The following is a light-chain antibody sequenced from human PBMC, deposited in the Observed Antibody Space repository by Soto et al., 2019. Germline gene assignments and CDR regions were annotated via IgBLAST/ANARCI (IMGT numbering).Light chain of an antibody. CDR1: QSINSY. CDR2: DVS. CDR3: QQYNGYSRT. Sequence: DIQMTQSPSSLSASVGERVTITCRASQSINSYLNWYQQKPGKAPYLLISDVSSLERGVPSRFSGSGSGTEFTLTISSMQPDDFATFYCQQYNGYSRTFGQGTKVDIK. V-gene: IGKV1-5*01. J-gene: IGKJ1*01.